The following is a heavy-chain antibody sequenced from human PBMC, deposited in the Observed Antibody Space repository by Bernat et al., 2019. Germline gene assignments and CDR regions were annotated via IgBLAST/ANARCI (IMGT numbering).Heavy chain of an antibody. V-gene: IGHV4-31*03. CDR1: GGSISSGGYY. Sequence: QVQLQESGPGLVKPSQTLSLTCTVSGGSISSGGYYWSWIRQHPGKGLEWIGYTYYSGSTYYNPSLKSRVTISVDTSKNQFSLKLSSVTAADTAVYYCARERPEDPALDYWGQGTLVTVSS. CDR3: ARERPEDPALDY. J-gene: IGHJ4*02. D-gene: IGHD6-25*01. CDR2: TYYSGST.